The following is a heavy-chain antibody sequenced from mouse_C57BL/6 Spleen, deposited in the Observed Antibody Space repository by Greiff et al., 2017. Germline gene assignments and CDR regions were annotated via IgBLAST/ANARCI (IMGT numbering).Heavy chain of an antibody. CDR3: ARGGSYRNYVGAMDY. CDR1: GFTFSDYY. CDR2: INYDGSST. V-gene: IGHV5-16*01. J-gene: IGHJ4*01. Sequence: EVQLVESEGGLVQPGSSMKLSCTASGFTFSDYYMAWVRQVPEKGLEWVANINYDGSSTYYLDSLKCRFIISRNHAKNILYLQMSSLKSQDTATYYCARGGSYRNYVGAMDYWGQGTSVTVSS. D-gene: IGHD2-1*01.